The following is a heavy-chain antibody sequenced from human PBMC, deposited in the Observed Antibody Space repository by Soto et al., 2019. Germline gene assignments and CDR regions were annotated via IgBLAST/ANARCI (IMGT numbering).Heavy chain of an antibody. J-gene: IGHJ5*02. Sequence: QVQLQESGPGLVKPSETLSLTCTVSGGSVSSGSYYWSWIRQPPGKGLEWIGYIYYSGSTNYNPSLTSRVTISVDTSKNQFSLKLSSVTAADTAVYYCARVPMAVAVGWFDPWGQGTLVTVSS. CDR2: IYYSGST. D-gene: IGHD6-19*01. V-gene: IGHV4-61*01. CDR1: GGSVSSGSYY. CDR3: ARVPMAVAVGWFDP.